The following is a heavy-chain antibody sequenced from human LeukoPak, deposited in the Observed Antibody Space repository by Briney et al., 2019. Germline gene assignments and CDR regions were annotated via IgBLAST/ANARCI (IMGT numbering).Heavy chain of an antibody. CDR1: GGFISSYY. J-gene: IGHJ6*03. CDR2: IYYSGST. D-gene: IGHD2-2*01. V-gene: IGHV4-59*07. Sequence: KPSDTLSLTCTVSGGFISSYYWSWIRQPPGKGLEWIGYIYYSGSTNYNPSLKSRVTISVDTSKNQFSLKLSSVTAADTAVYYCARSHFRYCSSTSCPYYMDVWGKGTTVTVSS. CDR3: ARSHFRYCSSTSCPYYMDV.